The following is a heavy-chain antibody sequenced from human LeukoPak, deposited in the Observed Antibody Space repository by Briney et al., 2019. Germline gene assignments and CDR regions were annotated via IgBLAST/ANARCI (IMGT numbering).Heavy chain of an antibody. V-gene: IGHV4-39*01. CDR1: GGSISNTSYF. J-gene: IGHJ4*02. D-gene: IGHD3-9*01. Sequence: NPSETLSLTCTVSGGSISNTSYFWGWIRQPPGKGLKWIGSIYYSGSTFNNPSLKSRVTISVDTSKNQFSLRLSSVTAADTAVYYCARHLYDILTGYAYYFDYWGQGTLVTVSS. CDR2: IYYSGST. CDR3: ARHLYDILTGYAYYFDY.